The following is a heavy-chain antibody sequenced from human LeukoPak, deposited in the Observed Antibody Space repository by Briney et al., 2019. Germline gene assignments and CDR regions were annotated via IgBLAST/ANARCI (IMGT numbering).Heavy chain of an antibody. D-gene: IGHD1-26*01. V-gene: IGHV4-4*07. CDR2: IHTRGTL. Sequence: SETLSLACTVSGGSFSTYQWTWLRQPAGRGLEWIGRIHTRGTLNYNPSIQSRVTMSIDTAKHQFSLKLSSVTAADTAVYYCARESTTVGAIGAFDIWGQGTMVAVSS. CDR3: ARESTTVGAIGAFDI. CDR1: GGSFSTYQ. J-gene: IGHJ3*02.